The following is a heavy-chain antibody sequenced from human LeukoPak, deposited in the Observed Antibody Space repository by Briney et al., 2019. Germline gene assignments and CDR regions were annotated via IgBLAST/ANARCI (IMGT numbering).Heavy chain of an antibody. J-gene: IGHJ4*02. CDR2: ISYDGSNK. D-gene: IGHD5/OR15-5a*01. V-gene: IGHV3-30-3*01. CDR3: ARPYGVYVDYYFDY. Sequence: GGSLRLSCAASGFTFSSYAMDWVRQAPGKGLEWVAVISYDGSNKYYADSVKGRFTISRDNSKNTLYLQMNSLRTEDTAVYYCARPYGVYVDYYFDYWGQGTLVTVSS. CDR1: GFTFSSYA.